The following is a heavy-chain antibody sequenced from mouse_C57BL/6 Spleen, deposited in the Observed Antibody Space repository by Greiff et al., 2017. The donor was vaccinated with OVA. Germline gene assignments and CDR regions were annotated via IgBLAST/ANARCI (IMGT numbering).Heavy chain of an antibody. V-gene: IGHV5-6*02. Sequence: EVMLVESGGDLVKPGGSLKLSFAASGFTFSSYGMSWVRQTPDKRLDWVATISSGGSYTYYPDSVKGRFTISRDNAKNTLYLQMSSLKSEDTAMYYCARQDYDYAMDYWGQGTSVTVSS. CDR2: ISSGGSYT. CDR3: ARQDYDYAMDY. D-gene: IGHD2-4*01. J-gene: IGHJ4*01. CDR1: GFTFSSYG.